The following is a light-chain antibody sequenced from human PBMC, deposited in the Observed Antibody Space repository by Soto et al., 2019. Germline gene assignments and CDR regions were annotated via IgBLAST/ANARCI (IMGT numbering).Light chain of an antibody. V-gene: IGKV3-20*01. J-gene: IGKJ2*01. CDR3: QQYDSKPT. CDR2: GSS. Sequence: EIVLTQSPGTLSLSPGERATLSCRASQSISSSYLAWYQQKPGQAPRLLIYGSSRRATGIPDRFSASGSGTDFTLTITRLEHEDLAVYYCQQYDSKPTFGQGSRLEIK. CDR1: QSISSSY.